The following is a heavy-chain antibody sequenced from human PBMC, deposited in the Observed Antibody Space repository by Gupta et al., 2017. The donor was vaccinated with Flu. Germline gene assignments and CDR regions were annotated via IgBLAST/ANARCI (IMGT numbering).Heavy chain of an antibody. CDR3: AYSLNRRLAAVGVTGGTVGDAFGV. V-gene: IGHV2-5*02. CDR2: IYWDDDK. J-gene: IGHJ3*01. Sequence: QITLKESGPTLVKPTQTLTLTCSFSGFSLTTGGVGVGWIRQPPGKALEWLALIYWDDDKRYRPSLKSRLTITKDTSRNQVVLTMTNLDPVDTATYFCAYSLNRRLAAVGVTGGTVGDAFGVWGQGTTVTVSS. CDR1: GFSLTTGGVG. D-gene: IGHD6-13*01.